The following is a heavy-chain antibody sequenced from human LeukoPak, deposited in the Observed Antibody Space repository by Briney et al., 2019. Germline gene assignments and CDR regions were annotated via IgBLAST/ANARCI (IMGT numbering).Heavy chain of an antibody. Sequence: GGSLRLSCAASGFTFSSYSMNWVRPAPGKGLGGGSSISRSSSNIYYADSVKGRFTISRDNAKNSLYLQMNDLRAEDTAVYYCARDIAVTSFDVFDVWGQGPMVTVSS. D-gene: IGHD6-19*01. V-gene: IGHV3-21*01. CDR2: ISRSSSNI. CDR1: GFTFSSYS. J-gene: IGHJ3*01. CDR3: ARDIAVTSFDVFDV.